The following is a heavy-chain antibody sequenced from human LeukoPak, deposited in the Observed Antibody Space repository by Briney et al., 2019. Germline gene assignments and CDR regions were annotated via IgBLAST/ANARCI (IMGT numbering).Heavy chain of an antibody. CDR3: ARGSHPVTGTLGGYFDP. V-gene: IGHV4-38-2*02. CDR1: SYSINSNYY. Sequence: SEALSLTCSVSSYSINSNYYWGWIRQSPGKGLEWIGSIYHTGSTYYNPSLKSRVTISLDASNKQFSLRLSSVTAADTAVYYCARGSHPVTGTLGGYFDPWGQGTLVTVSS. D-gene: IGHD6-19*01. J-gene: IGHJ4*02. CDR2: IYHTGST.